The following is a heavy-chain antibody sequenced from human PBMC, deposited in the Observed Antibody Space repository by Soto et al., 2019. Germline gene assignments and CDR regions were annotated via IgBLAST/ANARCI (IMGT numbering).Heavy chain of an antibody. D-gene: IGHD4-17*01. CDR2: MNPNSGNT. J-gene: IGHJ6*03. V-gene: IGHV1-8*01. Sequence: QVQLVQSGAEVKKPGASVKVSCKASGYTVTSYDINWVRQATGQGLEWMGWMNPNSGNTGYAQKFQGRVTMTRNTSISTAYMEMSSLRSVDTAVYYCARAEKALRYYYYYMDVWGKGTTVTVSS. CDR3: ARAEKALRYYYYYMDV. CDR1: GYTVTSYD.